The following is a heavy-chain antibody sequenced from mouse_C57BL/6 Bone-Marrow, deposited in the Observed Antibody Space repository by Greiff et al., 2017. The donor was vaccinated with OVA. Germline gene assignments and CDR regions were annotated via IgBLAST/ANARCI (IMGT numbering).Heavy chain of an antibody. Sequence: EVKLVESGGDLVKPGGSLKLSCAASGFTFSSYGMSWVRQTPDKRLEWVATISSGGSYTYYPDSVKGRFTISRDNAKNTLYLQMSSLKSEDTAMYYCASDGYYFFAYWGQGTLVTVSA. V-gene: IGHV5-6*01. J-gene: IGHJ3*01. D-gene: IGHD2-3*01. CDR3: ASDGYYFFAY. CDR2: ISSGGSYT. CDR1: GFTFSSYG.